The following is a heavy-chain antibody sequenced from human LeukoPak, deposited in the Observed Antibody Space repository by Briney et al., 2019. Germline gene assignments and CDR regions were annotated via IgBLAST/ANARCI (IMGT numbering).Heavy chain of an antibody. V-gene: IGHV3-7*01. CDR2: IKQDGSEK. Sequence: GGSLRLSCEASGFTFSSYWMSWVRQAPGKGLEWVVNIKQDGSEKYYVDSVKGRFTISRDNAKNSLYLQMNSLRAEDTAVYYCARVDSYGPGDYWGQGTLVTVSS. CDR3: ARVDSYGPGDY. D-gene: IGHD5-18*01. CDR1: GFTFSSYW. J-gene: IGHJ4*02.